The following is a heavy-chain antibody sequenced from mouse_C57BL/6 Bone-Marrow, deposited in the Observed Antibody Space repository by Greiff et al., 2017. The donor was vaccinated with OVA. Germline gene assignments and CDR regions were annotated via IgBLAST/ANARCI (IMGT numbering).Heavy chain of an antibody. D-gene: IGHD1-1*01. J-gene: IGHJ2*01. CDR1: GYTFTSYW. V-gene: IGHV1-55*01. Sequence: QVQLQQPGAELVKPGASVKMSCKASGYTFTSYWITWVKQRPGQGLEWIGDIYPGSGSTNYNEKFKSKATLTVETSSSTAYMQLSSLTSEDSAVYYCARSHYYGSSHFDYWGQGTTLTVSS. CDR2: IYPGSGST. CDR3: ARSHYYGSSHFDY.